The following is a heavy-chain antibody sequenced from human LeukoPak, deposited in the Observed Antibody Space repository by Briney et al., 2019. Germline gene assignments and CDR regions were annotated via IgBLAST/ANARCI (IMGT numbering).Heavy chain of an antibody. V-gene: IGHV4-39*01. D-gene: IGHD3-10*01. J-gene: IGHJ4*02. Sequence: SETLSLTCTVSGGSISSSSYYWGWIRQPPGEGLEWIVSINYSGSTYKNPSLKSRVTTSVDTSKNQFSLKLSSVTAADTAVYYCARSPMVRGVTVLFYFDYWGQGTLVTVSS. CDR2: INYSGST. CDR1: GGSISSSSYY. CDR3: ARSPMVRGVTVLFYFDY.